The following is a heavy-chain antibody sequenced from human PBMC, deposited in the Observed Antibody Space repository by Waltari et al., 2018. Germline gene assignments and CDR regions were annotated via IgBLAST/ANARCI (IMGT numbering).Heavy chain of an antibody. CDR3: ARRGYSSSPYYYMDV. Sequence: QLQLQESGPGLVKPSETLSLTCTVSGGSISSSSYYWGWIRQPPGKGLEWIGSIYYSGSTYYNPSLKSRVTISVDTSKNQFSLKLSSVTAADTAVYYCARRGYSSSPYYYMDVWGKGTTVTVSS. CDR2: IYYSGST. CDR1: GGSISSSSYY. J-gene: IGHJ6*03. D-gene: IGHD6-6*01. V-gene: IGHV4-39*01.